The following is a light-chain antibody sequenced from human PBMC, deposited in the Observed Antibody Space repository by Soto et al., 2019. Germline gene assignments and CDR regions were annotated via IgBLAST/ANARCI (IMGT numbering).Light chain of an antibody. Sequence: QSALTQPASVSGSPGQSITISCTGTSSDVGLYNLVSWYQHLPGKAPKLIIYEVNERPSGISDRLSGSKSGNTASLTISGLQDEDEADYYCCSYVGSSILMFGGGTKLTVL. J-gene: IGLJ3*02. CDR2: EVN. V-gene: IGLV2-23*02. CDR3: CSYVGSSILM. CDR1: SSDVGLYNL.